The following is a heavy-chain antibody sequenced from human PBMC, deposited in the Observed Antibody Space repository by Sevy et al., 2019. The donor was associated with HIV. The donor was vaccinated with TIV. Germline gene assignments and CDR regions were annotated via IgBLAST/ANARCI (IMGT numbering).Heavy chain of an antibody. CDR1: GYTFTGYY. D-gene: IGHD2-2*02. CDR3: ARDAYCSSTSCYTYYYYYGMDV. Sequence: ASVKVSCKASGYTFTGYYMHWVRQAPGQGLEWMGWINPNSGGTNYAQKFQGRVTTTRDTSISTAYMELSRLRSDDTAVYYCARDAYCSSTSCYTYYYYYGMDVWGQGTTVTVSS. CDR2: INPNSGGT. V-gene: IGHV1-2*02. J-gene: IGHJ6*02.